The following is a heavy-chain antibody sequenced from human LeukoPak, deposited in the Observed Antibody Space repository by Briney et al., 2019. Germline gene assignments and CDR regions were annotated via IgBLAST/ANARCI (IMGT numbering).Heavy chain of an antibody. CDR1: GFTFSSYW. CDR3: ARAVAENWFDP. D-gene: IGHD6-19*01. J-gene: IGHJ5*02. Sequence: GGSLRLSCAASGFTFSSYWMSLVRQAPGKGLEWVANIKQDGSDKYYVDSVKGRFTISRDNAKNSVYLQMNSLRAEDTALYYCARAVAENWFDPWGQRTLVTVSS. CDR2: IKQDGSDK. V-gene: IGHV3-7*01.